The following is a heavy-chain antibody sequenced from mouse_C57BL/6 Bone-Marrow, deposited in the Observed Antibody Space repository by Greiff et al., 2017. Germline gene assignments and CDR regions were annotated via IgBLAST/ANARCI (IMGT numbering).Heavy chain of an antibody. CDR1: GFSLTSYG. V-gene: IGHV2-2*01. CDR2: IWSGGST. J-gene: IGHJ4*01. D-gene: IGHD1-1*01. CDR3: AGITTVVGDYYAMDY. Sequence: VQLQQSGPGLVQPSQSLSITCTVSGFSLTSYGVHWVRQSPGKGLEWLGVIWSGGSTDYNAAFISRLSISKDNSKSQVFFKMNSLQADDTAIYYCAGITTVVGDYYAMDYWGQGTSVTVSS.